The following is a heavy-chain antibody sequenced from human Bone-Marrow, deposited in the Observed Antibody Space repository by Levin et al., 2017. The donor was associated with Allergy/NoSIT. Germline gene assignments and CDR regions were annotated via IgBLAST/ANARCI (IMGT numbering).Heavy chain of an antibody. CDR1: GFNFADYT. D-gene: IGHD5-12*01. CDR3: AKDRGGGDDALAFDS. V-gene: IGHV3-43*01. J-gene: IGHJ4*02. Sequence: GGSLRLSCAASGFNFADYTMHWVRQAPGKGLEWVSLISWDGGKTSYADSVKGRVIVSRDNSKNFLYVQMNSLRTEDTAFYYGAKDRGGGDDALAFDSWGQGTQVTGSS. CDR2: ISWDGGKT.